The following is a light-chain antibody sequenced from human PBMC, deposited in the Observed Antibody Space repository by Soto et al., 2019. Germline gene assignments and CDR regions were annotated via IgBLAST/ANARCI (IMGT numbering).Light chain of an antibody. Sequence: DIQMTQSPSSVSASVGDRVTITCRASQVINIWLVWYQQKPGKGPKLLIYAASGLQSGVPSRFSGSGSGTDFTLTINNLQPEDSAVYYCQQADSFPRTFGQGTKLEIK. CDR3: QQADSFPRT. CDR1: QVINIW. V-gene: IGKV1-12*01. CDR2: AAS. J-gene: IGKJ2*01.